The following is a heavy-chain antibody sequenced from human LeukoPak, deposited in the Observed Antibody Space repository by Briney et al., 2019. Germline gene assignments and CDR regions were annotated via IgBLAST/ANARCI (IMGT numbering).Heavy chain of an antibody. J-gene: IGHJ4*02. CDR2: IYSGGST. Sequence: GGSLRLSCAASGFTVSSNYMSWVRQAPGKGLEWVSVIYSGGSTYYADSVKGRFTISRDNSKNTLYLQMNSLRAEDTAVYYCAKDAYSGYYPYYFDYWGQGTLVTVSS. CDR3: AKDAYSGYYPYYFDY. CDR1: GFTVSSNY. V-gene: IGHV3-53*01. D-gene: IGHD3-22*01.